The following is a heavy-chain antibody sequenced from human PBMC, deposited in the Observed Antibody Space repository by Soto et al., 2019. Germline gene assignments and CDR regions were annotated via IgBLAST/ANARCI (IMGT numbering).Heavy chain of an antibody. D-gene: IGHD6-13*01. Sequence: ASVKVSCKASGYTFTSYGISWVRQAPGQGLEWMGWISAYNGDTNYAQKLQGRVTMTTDTSTSTAYMELRSLRSDDTAVYYCARDREQQLVLGWFDPWGQGTLVTVSS. CDR1: GYTFTSYG. CDR3: ARDREQQLVLGWFDP. J-gene: IGHJ5*01. V-gene: IGHV1-18*04. CDR2: ISAYNGDT.